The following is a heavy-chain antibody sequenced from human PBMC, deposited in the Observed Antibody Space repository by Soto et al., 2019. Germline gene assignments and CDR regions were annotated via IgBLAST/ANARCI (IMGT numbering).Heavy chain of an antibody. CDR2: IFHGGST. Sequence: SETLSLTCVVSGGSFSPYYWSWIRQPPGRGLEWIGQIFHGGSTNYSPSLKSRVTISVDTSKNQFSLELSSVTAADTAVYYCVRPHYQSNTFYSYFDYWGQGTLGTVSS. CDR1: GGSFSPYY. CDR3: VRPHYQSNTFYSYFDY. V-gene: IGHV4-34*12. D-gene: IGHD2-15*01. J-gene: IGHJ4*02.